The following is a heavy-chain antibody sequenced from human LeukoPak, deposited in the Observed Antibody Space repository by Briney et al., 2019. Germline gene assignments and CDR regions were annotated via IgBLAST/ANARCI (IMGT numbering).Heavy chain of an antibody. CDR1: GFTFSSYV. J-gene: IGHJ4*02. D-gene: IGHD3-22*01. V-gene: IGHV3-23*01. CDR2: ISGSGGST. Sequence: PGGSLRLSCAASGFTFSSYVMSWVRQAPGKGLEWVSAISGSGGSTYYADSVKGRFTVSRDNSKNTLYLQMNSLRAEDTAVYYCAKTLVRSNRYDSSVPDYWGQGTLVTVSS. CDR3: AKTLVRSNRYDSSVPDY.